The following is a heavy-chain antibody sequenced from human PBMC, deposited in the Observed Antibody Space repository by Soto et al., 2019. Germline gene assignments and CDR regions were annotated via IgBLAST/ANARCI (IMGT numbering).Heavy chain of an antibody. D-gene: IGHD6-13*01. J-gene: IGHJ4*02. CDR1: GYTFTSYD. Sequence: QVQLVQSGAEVKKPGASVKVSCKASGYTFTSYDINWVRQATGQGLEWMGWMNPNSGNTGYAQKCRGRVTMTRNTSISTAYMELSSLRSEDTAVYYCAREHSSSWRFDSWGQGTLVTVSS. CDR3: AREHSSSWRFDS. CDR2: MNPNSGNT. V-gene: IGHV1-8*01.